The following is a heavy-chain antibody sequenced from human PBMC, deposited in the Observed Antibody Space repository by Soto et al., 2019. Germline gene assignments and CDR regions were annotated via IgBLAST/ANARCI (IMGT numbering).Heavy chain of an antibody. Sequence: SETLSLTCTVSGGSISSGGYYWSWIRQHPGKGLEWIGYIYYSGSTYYNPSLKSRVTISVDTSKNQFSLKLSSVTAADTAVYYCASQSAASHRLSWFDPWGQGTLVTVSS. CDR2: IYYSGST. CDR3: ASQSAASHRLSWFDP. D-gene: IGHD6-25*01. J-gene: IGHJ5*02. V-gene: IGHV4-31*03. CDR1: GGSISSGGYY.